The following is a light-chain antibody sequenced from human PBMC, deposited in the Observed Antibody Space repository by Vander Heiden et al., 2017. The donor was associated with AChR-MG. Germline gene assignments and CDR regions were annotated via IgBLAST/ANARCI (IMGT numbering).Light chain of an antibody. CDR1: STDIGGYNY. J-gene: IGLJ2*01. V-gene: IGLV2-14*01. CDR2: EVS. Sequence: QSALTQPASVSGSPGQSITIPCTGPSTDIGGYNYASWYQQHPGKAPKRMIYEVSNRPSGISNRFSGSKSGNTASLTISGLQAEDEADYYCSSFTISVTLGLFGGGTKLTVL. CDR3: SSFTISVTLGL.